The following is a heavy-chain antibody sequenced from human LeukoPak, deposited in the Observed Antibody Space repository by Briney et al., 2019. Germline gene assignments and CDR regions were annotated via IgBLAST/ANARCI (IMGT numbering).Heavy chain of an antibody. D-gene: IGHD1-26*01. CDR3: ARGNLPRWELPTPDAFDI. CDR2: INHNSGGT. Sequence: ASLKVSCKASGYTFTGYYMHWVRQAPGQGLEWMGWINHNSGGTNYAQKFQGRVTMIRDTSISTAYMELSRLRSEDTAVYYCARGNLPRWELPTPDAFDIWGQGTMVTVSS. J-gene: IGHJ3*02. CDR1: GYTFTGYY. V-gene: IGHV1-2*02.